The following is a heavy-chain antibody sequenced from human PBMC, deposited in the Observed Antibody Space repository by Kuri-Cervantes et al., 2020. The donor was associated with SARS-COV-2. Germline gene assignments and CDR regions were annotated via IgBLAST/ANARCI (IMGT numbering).Heavy chain of an antibody. CDR2: ISSDGSRA. D-gene: IGHD7-27*01. Sequence: GGSLRLSCAASGFTFSYHAMHWVRQPPGKGLEWVALISSDGSRAYSADSMRGRFSISRDNSKNTLFLQMNSLRVEDTAVYYCARDLGSPGAPFDPWGQGTLVTVSS. V-gene: IGHV3-30*04. CDR3: ARDLGSPGAPFDP. CDR1: GFTFSYHA. J-gene: IGHJ5*02.